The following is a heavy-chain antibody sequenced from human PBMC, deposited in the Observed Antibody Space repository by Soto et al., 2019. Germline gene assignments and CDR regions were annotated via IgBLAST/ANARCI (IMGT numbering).Heavy chain of an antibody. CDR2: MNPNSGNT. D-gene: IGHD4-17*01. CDR1: GYTFTSYD. Sequence: ASVKVSCKASGYTFTSYDINWVRQATGQGLEWMGWMNPNSGNTGYAQKFQGRVTMTRNTSISTAYMELSSLRSEDTAVYYCARTLPSHYGDYGGGREYYFDYWGQGTLVTVSS. CDR3: ARTLPSHYGDYGGGREYYFDY. J-gene: IGHJ4*02. V-gene: IGHV1-8*01.